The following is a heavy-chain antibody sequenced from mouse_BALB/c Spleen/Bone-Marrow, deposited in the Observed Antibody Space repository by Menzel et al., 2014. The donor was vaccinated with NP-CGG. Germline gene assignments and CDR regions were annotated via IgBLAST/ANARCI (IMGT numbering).Heavy chain of an antibody. Sequence: VQLQQPGPELVKPGAAVKMSCKASGYTFTSYVMHWVKQRPGQGLEWIGYNNPYNAGTKYNEKLKGKATLTSDKSSSTAYMQLSSPTSEDSAVYYCTRPGYFYGSGPYAMDYWGQGTSVTVSS. CDR2: NNPYNAGT. CDR3: TRPGYFYGSGPYAMDY. D-gene: IGHD1-1*01. V-gene: IGHV1-14*01. CDR1: GYTFTSYV. J-gene: IGHJ4*01.